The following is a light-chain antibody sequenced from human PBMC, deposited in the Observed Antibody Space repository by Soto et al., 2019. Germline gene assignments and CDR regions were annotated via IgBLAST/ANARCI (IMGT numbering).Light chain of an antibody. CDR3: QQYYSSVT. J-gene: IGKJ5*01. CDR1: QTVFHTSYNKDF. CDR2: WAS. V-gene: IGKV4-1*01. Sequence: DVVVTQTPDSLSVSLGERATINCKSSQTVFHTSYNKDFLAWYQQKAGQPPKLLFYWASTRESGVPARFSGGGSGTDFSLTISSLQPEDVAVYYCQQYYSSVTFGQGTRLEIK.